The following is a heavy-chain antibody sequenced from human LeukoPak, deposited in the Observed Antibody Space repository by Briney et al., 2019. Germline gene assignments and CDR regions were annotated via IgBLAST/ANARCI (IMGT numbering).Heavy chain of an antibody. J-gene: IGHJ6*03. CDR1: GGTFSSYA. V-gene: IGHV1-69*06. Sequence: SVKVSCKASGGTFSSYAISWVRQAPGQGLEWMGGIIPIFGTANYAQKFQGRATITADKSTSAAYMELSSLRSEDTAVYYCARGTDPTVWFGENYYYYMDVWGKGTTVTVSS. CDR3: ARGTDPTVWFGENYYYYMDV. D-gene: IGHD3-10*01. CDR2: IIPIFGTA.